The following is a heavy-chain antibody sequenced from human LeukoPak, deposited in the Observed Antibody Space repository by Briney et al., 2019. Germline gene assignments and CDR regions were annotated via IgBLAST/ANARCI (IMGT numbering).Heavy chain of an antibody. D-gene: IGHD4/OR15-4a*01. CDR2: IFYSGST. CDR1: GGSIKTGAYY. CDR3: ARVPMVAAHFDY. Sequence: SQTLSLTCTVSGGSIKTGAYYWSWIRQHPGKGLERIGYIFYSGSTYYSPSLKSRVTISIDTSKNQFSLNLSSVTAADTALYYCARVPMVAAHFDYWGQGSLVTVSS. V-gene: IGHV4-31*03. J-gene: IGHJ4*02.